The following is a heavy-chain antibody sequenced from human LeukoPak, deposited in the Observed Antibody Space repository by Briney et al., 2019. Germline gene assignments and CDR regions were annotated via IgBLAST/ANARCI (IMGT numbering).Heavy chain of an antibody. CDR1: GFTFGDYG. CDR3: SRAAGYDLILEY. CDR2: IRSEAHDTTP. D-gene: IGHD5-12*01. J-gene: IGHJ4*02. Sequence: GGSLRLSCTASGFTFGDYGMSWFRQAPGKGLEWVGFIRSEAHDTTPQYGASVQGRFTISKDDSRRIAFPQMSSLKTEDTAVYYCSRAAGYDLILEYWGRGTLVAVSS. V-gene: IGHV3-49*03.